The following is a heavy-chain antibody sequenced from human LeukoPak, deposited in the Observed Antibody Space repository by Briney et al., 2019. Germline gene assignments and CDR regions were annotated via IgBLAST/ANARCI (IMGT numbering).Heavy chain of an antibody. J-gene: IGHJ3*02. D-gene: IGHD2-21*02. V-gene: IGHV3-53*01. CDR2: IYSGGST. CDR3: ARAGGGLLFRRAFDI. CDR1: GFTVSSNY. Sequence: PGGSLRLSCAASGFTVSSNYMSWVRQAPGKGLEWVSVIYSGGSTYYADSVKGRFTISRDNSKNTLYLQMNSLRAEDTAVYYCARAGGGLLFRRAFDIWGQGTMVTVSS.